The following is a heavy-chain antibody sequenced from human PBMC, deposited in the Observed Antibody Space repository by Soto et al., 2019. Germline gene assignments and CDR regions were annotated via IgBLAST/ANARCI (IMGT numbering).Heavy chain of an antibody. V-gene: IGHV4-31*03. J-gene: IGHJ4*02. CDR1: GGSISSGRFS. D-gene: IGHD3-9*01. CDR2: IPDSGSS. CDR3: ARTTFYDVFTAYYSLFDY. Sequence: QVQLQESGPGLVKPSQTLPLTCTVSGGSISSGRFSWSGIRQHPGKGPEGIGHIPDSGSSYYNPSLESRVTISVDTSKNQFSLKLSAVTAADTAVYFCARTTFYDVFTAYYSLFDYWGQGTMVTVSS.